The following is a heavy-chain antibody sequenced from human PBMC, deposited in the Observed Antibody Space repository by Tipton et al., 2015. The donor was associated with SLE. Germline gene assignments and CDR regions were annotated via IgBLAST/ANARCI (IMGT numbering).Heavy chain of an antibody. J-gene: IGHJ4*02. D-gene: IGHD1-14*01. CDR2: ANRNEGT. CDR3: ARARRTTSSHFDY. Sequence: LRLSCTVSGASTNTKYWTWIRQSPGKGLEWIGYANRNEGTKIKSSLERRVTISLDTSRSQFSLRLSSVTAADTALYYCARARRTTSSHFDYWGQGTLVTVSS. V-gene: IGHV4-59*13. CDR1: GASTNTKY.